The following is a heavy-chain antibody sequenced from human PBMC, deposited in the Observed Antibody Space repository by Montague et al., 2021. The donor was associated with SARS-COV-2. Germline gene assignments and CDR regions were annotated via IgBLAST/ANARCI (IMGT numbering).Heavy chain of an antibody. CDR2: IHYSGIT. V-gene: IGHV4-39*01. CDR1: GGSISNGYFY. Sequence: SETLSLTCTVSGGSISNGYFYWGWIRQPPGKGLEWVGTIHYSGITYYXXXLKSRVTISVDTSRNQFSLKLSSVTAADTAIYYCARHLAISGPAAVSDYWGQGTLVTVSS. J-gene: IGHJ4*02. CDR3: ARHLAISGPAAVSDY. D-gene: IGHD2-2*01.